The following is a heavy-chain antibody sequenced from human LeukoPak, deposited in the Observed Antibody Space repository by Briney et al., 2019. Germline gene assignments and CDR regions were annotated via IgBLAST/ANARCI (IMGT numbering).Heavy chain of an antibody. CDR1: GASITTSIFY. CDR3: ASYSRSSSVQRYYFDY. Sequence: SETLSLTCTVSGASITTSIFYWGWFRQPPGKGLEWIGGIYSSGSTYYNPSLKSRVTISVDTSKNQFSLRLTSVTAADTAVYYCASYSRSSSVQRYYFDYWGQGTLVTVSS. CDR2: IYSSGST. V-gene: IGHV4-39*07. D-gene: IGHD6-6*01. J-gene: IGHJ4*02.